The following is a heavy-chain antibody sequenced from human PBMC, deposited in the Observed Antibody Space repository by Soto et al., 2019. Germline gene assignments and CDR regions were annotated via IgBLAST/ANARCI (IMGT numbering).Heavy chain of an antibody. Sequence: SVKVSCKASGGTFSSYAISWVRQAPGQGLEWMGGIIPIFGTANYAQKFQGRVTITADESTSTAYMELSSLRSEDTAVYYCARGYSSNHPYYYYYGMDVWGQGTTVTVSS. D-gene: IGHD6-13*01. V-gene: IGHV1-69*13. J-gene: IGHJ6*02. CDR3: ARGYSSNHPYYYYYGMDV. CDR2: IIPIFGTA. CDR1: GGTFSSYA.